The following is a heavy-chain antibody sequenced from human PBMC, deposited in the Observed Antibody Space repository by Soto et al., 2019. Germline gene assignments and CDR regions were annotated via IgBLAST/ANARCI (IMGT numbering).Heavy chain of an antibody. CDR2: IKSKTYGGTT. CDR3: TTDRGVIILYYSSNGMDV. Sequence: RRLSLAASGLTFINAWMRWVRQAPGQGLEWVGRIKSKTYGGTTDYAAPVKSRFTISSEDSKSTLYLEMNRVKIGDTAVYYCTTDRGVIILYYSSNGMDVWGQGTTVTAP. V-gene: IGHV3-15*01. D-gene: IGHD3-10*01. CDR1: GLTFINAW. J-gene: IGHJ6*02.